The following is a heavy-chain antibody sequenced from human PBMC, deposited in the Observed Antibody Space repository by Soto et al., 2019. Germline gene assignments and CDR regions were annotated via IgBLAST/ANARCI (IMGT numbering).Heavy chain of an antibody. J-gene: IGHJ4*02. CDR1: GFTFSSYA. Sequence: TGGSLRLSCAASGFTFSSYAMSWVRQAPGKGLEWVSAISGSGGSTYYADSVKGRFTISRDNSKNTLYLQMNSLRAEDTAVYYCAKDREVGATGPAGYFDYWGQGTLVTVSS. CDR2: ISGSGGST. CDR3: AKDREVGATGPAGYFDY. V-gene: IGHV3-23*01. D-gene: IGHD1-26*01.